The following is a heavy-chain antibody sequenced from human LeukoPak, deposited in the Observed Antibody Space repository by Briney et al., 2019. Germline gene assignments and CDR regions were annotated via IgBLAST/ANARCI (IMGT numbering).Heavy chain of an antibody. Sequence: AASVKVSCKASGYTFTGYYMHWVRQAPGQGLEWMGWINPNSGGTNYAQKFQGRVTMTRDTSISTAYMELSRLRSDDTAVYYCARDHCSSTSCYLDFDYWGQGTLVTVSS. D-gene: IGHD2-2*01. CDR1: GYTFTGYY. CDR3: ARDHCSSTSCYLDFDY. J-gene: IGHJ4*02. V-gene: IGHV1-2*02. CDR2: INPNSGGT.